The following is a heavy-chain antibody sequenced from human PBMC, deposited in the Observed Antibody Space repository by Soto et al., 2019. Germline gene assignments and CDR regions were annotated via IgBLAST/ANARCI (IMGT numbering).Heavy chain of an antibody. CDR2: IYYSGSP. D-gene: IGHD3-10*01. CDR1: GGSISSGDYY. J-gene: IGHJ4*02. CDR3: ASLDTYYYGSGSSLDY. V-gene: IGHV4-30-4*01. Sequence: PSETLSLTCTVSGGSISSGDYYCSWIRQPPGKGLEWIGQIYYSGSPYYNPSLKSRVTISVDTSKNQFSLKLSSVTAADTAVYYCASLDTYYYGSGSSLDYWGQGTMVTVSS.